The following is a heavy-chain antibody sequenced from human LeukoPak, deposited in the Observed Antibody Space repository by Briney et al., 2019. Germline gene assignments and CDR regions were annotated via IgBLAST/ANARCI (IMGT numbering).Heavy chain of an antibody. CDR1: GASIRNYY. CDR2: IHYSGST. CDR3: ARRYSSSWYVGFFDP. Sequence: SETLSLTCTVSGASIRNYYWSWIQQSPGKGLEWIGYIHYSGSTNYNPSLESRVAMSVDTSKNQFSLRLSSVTAADTAIYYCARRYSSSWYVGFFDPWGQGTLVTVSS. D-gene: IGHD6-13*01. V-gene: IGHV4-59*08. J-gene: IGHJ5*02.